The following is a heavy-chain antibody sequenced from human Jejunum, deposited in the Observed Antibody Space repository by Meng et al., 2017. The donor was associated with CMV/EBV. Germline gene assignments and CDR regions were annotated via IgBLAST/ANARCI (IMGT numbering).Heavy chain of an antibody. CDR2: LSKSNGKT. J-gene: IGHJ4*02. CDR3: ARGGLNDYAYFDY. V-gene: IGHV1-18*01. Sequence: TSDDNHWVRQAQGQVLEWTGLLSKSNGKTNYAQKFPSRVTMTTVKTTTPSYMELRSLIFYDSAVYYCARGGLNDYAYFDYWGQGTLVTVSS. D-gene: IGHD4/OR15-4a*01. CDR1: TSDD.